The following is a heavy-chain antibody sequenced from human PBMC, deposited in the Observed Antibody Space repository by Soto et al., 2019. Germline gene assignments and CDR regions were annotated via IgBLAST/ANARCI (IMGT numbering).Heavy chain of an antibody. D-gene: IGHD3-22*01. V-gene: IGHV3-30-3*01. CDR1: GFTFSSYA. CDR3: ARDGDYYDSSGYVFDY. J-gene: IGHJ4*02. Sequence: QVQLVESGGGVVQPGRSLRLSCAASGFTFSSYAMHWVRQAPGKGLEWVAVISYDGSNKYYADSVKGRFTISRDNSKNTLYLQMNSLRAEDKAVYYCARDGDYYDSSGYVFDYWGQGTLVTVSS. CDR2: ISYDGSNK.